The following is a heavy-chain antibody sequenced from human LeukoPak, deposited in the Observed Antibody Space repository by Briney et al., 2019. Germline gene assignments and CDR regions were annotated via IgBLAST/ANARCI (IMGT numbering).Heavy chain of an antibody. Sequence: PGGSLRLSCAASGFTFSSYSMNWVRQAPGKGLEWVSSISSSSSYIYYADSVKGRFTISRDNAKNTLYLQMNSLRVEDTAVYYCEIRDFWSGTSYFDYWGQGTLVTVSS. CDR1: GFTFSSYS. CDR3: EIRDFWSGTSYFDY. D-gene: IGHD3-3*01. V-gene: IGHV3-21*01. J-gene: IGHJ4*02. CDR2: ISSSSSYI.